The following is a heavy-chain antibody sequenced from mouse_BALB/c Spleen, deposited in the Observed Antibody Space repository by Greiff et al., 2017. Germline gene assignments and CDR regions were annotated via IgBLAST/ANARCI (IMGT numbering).Heavy chain of an antibody. CDR1: GYTFTSYV. CDR3: ARPYYYGSSPAWFAY. V-gene: IGHV1-14*01. D-gene: IGHD1-1*01. CDR2: INPYNDGT. Sequence: VQLKQSGPELVKPGASVKMSCKASGYTFTSYVMHWVKQKPGQGLEWIGYINPYNDGTKYNEKFKGKATLTSDKSSSTAYMELSSLTSEDSAVYYCARPYYYGSSPAWFAYWGQGTLVTVSA. J-gene: IGHJ3*01.